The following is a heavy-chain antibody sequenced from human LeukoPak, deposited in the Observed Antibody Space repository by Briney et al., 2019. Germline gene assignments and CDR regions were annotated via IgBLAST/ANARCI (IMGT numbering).Heavy chain of an antibody. Sequence: PGGSLRLSCAASGFTVSSNYMSWVRQAPGKGLEWVSVIYNDGSTYYADSMKGRFTISRDNSKNTLYLQMNSLRAEDTAVYYCARAQWLVPAFDVWGRGTMVTVSS. V-gene: IGHV3-53*01. CDR3: ARAQWLVPAFDV. CDR2: IYNDGST. D-gene: IGHD6-19*01. J-gene: IGHJ3*01. CDR1: GFTVSSNY.